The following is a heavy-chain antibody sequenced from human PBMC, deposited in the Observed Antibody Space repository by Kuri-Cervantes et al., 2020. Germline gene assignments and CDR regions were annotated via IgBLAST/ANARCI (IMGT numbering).Heavy chain of an antibody. D-gene: IGHD7-27*01. J-gene: IGHJ4*02. CDR2: MTHDGSNQ. Sequence: SLKISCVASGFTFSSHGMHWVRQAPGKGLEWVAIMTHDGSNQYYADSVKGRFTISRDNSKNTLYLQMDSLRAEDTAVYYCAKDFPLTGTLDYWGQGTLVTVSS. V-gene: IGHV3-30*18. CDR1: GFTFSSHG. CDR3: AKDFPLTGTLDY.